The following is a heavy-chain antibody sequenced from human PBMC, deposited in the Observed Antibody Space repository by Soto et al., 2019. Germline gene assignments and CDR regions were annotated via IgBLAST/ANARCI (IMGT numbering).Heavy chain of an antibody. D-gene: IGHD2-21*02. V-gene: IGHV3-23*01. CDR1: GFTFSSYA. CDR2: ISGSGGST. Sequence: PGGSLRLSCAASGFTFSSYAMSWVRQAPGKGLEWVSAISGSGGSTYYADSVKGRFTISRDNSKNTLYLQMNSLRAEDTAVYYCAKGPWVVTTYDYFDYWGQGTLVTVSS. CDR3: AKGPWVVTTYDYFDY. J-gene: IGHJ4*02.